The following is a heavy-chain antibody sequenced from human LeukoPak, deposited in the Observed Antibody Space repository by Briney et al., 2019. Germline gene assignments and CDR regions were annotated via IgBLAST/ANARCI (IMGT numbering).Heavy chain of an antibody. CDR2: IKQDGSEK. Sequence: GGSLRLSCAASGFTFSSYWMSWVRQAPGKGLEWVANIKQDGSEKYYVDSVKGRFTISRDNAKNSLYLQMNSLRPDDTAFYYCAKVSVAVAGSFDYWGQGTLVTVSP. CDR1: GFTFSSYW. V-gene: IGHV3-7*03. D-gene: IGHD6-19*01. J-gene: IGHJ4*02. CDR3: AKVSVAVAGSFDY.